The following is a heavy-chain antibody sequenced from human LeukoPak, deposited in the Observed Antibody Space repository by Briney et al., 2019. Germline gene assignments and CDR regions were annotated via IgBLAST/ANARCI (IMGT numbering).Heavy chain of an antibody. CDR2: INQDGSAK. CDR3: ARELSWSGRDY. D-gene: IGHD3-3*01. CDR1: GFTFSSYA. J-gene: IGHJ4*02. V-gene: IGHV3-7*01. Sequence: GGSLRLPCAASGFTFSSYAMSWVRQAPGKGLEWVANINQDGSAKNYLDSVKGRFTISIDRGKNSLYLQMNSLRDEDTAVYYCARELSWSGRDYWGQGTLVTVSS.